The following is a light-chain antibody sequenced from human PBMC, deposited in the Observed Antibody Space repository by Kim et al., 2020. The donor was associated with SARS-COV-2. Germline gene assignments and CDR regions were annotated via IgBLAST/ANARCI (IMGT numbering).Light chain of an antibody. CDR2: RAS. CDR1: QSISTN. V-gene: IGKV3-15*01. CDR3: QQYNDWPPYT. J-gene: IGKJ2*01. Sequence: VSPGERATLSCRASQSISTNLAWYQQKRGQAPRLLIYRASTRATGIPARFSGSGSGTEFTLTISSLQSEDFVVYYCQQYNDWPPYTFGQGTKLEI.